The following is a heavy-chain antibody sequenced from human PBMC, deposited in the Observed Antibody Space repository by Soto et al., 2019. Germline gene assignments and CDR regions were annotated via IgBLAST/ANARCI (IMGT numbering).Heavy chain of an antibody. Sequence: PGGSLRLSCAASGFTFSSYGMHWVRQAPGKGLEWVAVISYDGSNKYYADSVKGRFTISRDNSKNTLYLQMNSLRAEDTAVYYCAKNHIAPGEAPYYFDYGGQGTLVTVPS. CDR1: GFTFSSYG. CDR3: AKNHIAPGEAPYYFDY. J-gene: IGHJ4*02. V-gene: IGHV3-30*18. CDR2: ISYDGSNK. D-gene: IGHD4-17*01.